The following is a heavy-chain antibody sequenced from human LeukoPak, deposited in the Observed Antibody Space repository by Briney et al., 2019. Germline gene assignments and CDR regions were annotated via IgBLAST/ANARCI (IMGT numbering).Heavy chain of an antibody. D-gene: IGHD3-10*02. J-gene: IGHJ6*04. CDR1: GFTFSSYE. CDR2: ISSSGSTI. Sequence: HPGGSLRLSCAASGFTFSSYEMNWVRQAPGKGLEWVSYISSSGSTIYYADSVKGRFTISRDNAKNSLFLQMDGLRVDDTAVYYCAELGITMIGGVWGKGTTVTISS. V-gene: IGHV3-48*03. CDR3: AELGITMIGGV.